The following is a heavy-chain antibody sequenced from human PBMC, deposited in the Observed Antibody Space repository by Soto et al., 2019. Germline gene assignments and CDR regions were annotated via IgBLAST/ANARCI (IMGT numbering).Heavy chain of an antibody. V-gene: IGHV1-46*01. CDR3: ARGHIVLMVYALNHGMDV. J-gene: IGHJ6*02. D-gene: IGHD2-8*01. Sequence: ASVKVSCKXSGYTFTSYYMHWVRQAPGQGLEWMGIINPSGGSTSYAQKFQGRVTMTRDTSTSTVYMELSSLRSEDTAVYYCARGHIVLMVYALNHGMDVWGQGTTVTVS. CDR1: GYTFTSYY. CDR2: INPSGGST.